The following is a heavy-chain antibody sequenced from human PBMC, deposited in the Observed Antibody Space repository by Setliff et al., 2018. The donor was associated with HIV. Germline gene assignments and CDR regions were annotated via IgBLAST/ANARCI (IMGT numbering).Heavy chain of an antibody. J-gene: IGHJ4*02. CDR2: VSSIGNT. CDR3: ARTRAPYFFDF. CDR1: GISINGYY. Sequence: SETLSLTCSVSGISINGYYWSWIRQSPRTRLEWIGYVSSIGNTNYNPSLKSRVTISVDTSKNQFSLPLNSVTAADTAVYFCARTRAPYFFDFWGQGAQVTVSS. D-gene: IGHD1-26*01. V-gene: IGHV4-4*08.